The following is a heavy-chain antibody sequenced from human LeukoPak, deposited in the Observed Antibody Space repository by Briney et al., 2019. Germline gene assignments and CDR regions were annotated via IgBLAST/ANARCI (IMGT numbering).Heavy chain of an antibody. D-gene: IGHD6-13*01. Sequence: SETLSLTCTVSGGSISNYYWTWIRQPPGEGLEWIGDIYYSGSTNYNPSLKSRVTISLDKSKNQFSLNVNSVNAADTAVYYCARAPQWASAGTFGYWGPGTLVTVSS. CDR1: GGSISNYY. J-gene: IGHJ4*02. CDR2: IYYSGST. V-gene: IGHV4-59*01. CDR3: ARAPQWASAGTFGY.